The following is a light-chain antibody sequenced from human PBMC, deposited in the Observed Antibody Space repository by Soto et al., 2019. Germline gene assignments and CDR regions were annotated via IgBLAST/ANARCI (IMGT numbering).Light chain of an antibody. CDR2: EVS. Sequence: QSVLTQPASVSVSPGQSITISCTGTSSDIGSNNYVSWFQQRPGKAPTLIIYEVSNRPSGVSTHFSGSKSGNTASLTISGLLPEDEAEYYCSSYTTTTRLFGGGTKVTVL. CDR1: SSDIGSNNY. J-gene: IGLJ3*02. CDR3: SSYTTTTRL. V-gene: IGLV2-14*01.